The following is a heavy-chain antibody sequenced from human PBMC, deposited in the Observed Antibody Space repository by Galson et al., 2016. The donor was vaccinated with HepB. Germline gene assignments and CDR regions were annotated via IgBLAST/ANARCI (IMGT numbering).Heavy chain of an antibody. Sequence: SVKVSCKASGYTFSNYAVHWVRQAPGQRLEWMGWITGGNDNTKYSQKLQGRVSITRDTPASTVSMELESLTSEDTAVYYCARGSVTNFPYFDAWGQGTLVTVSS. D-gene: IGHD2/OR15-2a*01. CDR3: ARGSVTNFPYFDA. CDR1: GYTFSNYA. CDR2: ITGGNDNT. J-gene: IGHJ4*02. V-gene: IGHV1-3*01.